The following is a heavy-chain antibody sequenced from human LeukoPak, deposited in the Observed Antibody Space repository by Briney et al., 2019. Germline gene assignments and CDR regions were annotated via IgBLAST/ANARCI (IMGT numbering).Heavy chain of an antibody. CDR2: ISSSSSYI. Sequence: PRGSLRLSCAASGFTFSSYSMNWVRQAPGKGLEWVSSISSSSSYIYYADSVKGRFTISRDNAKNSLYLQMNSLRAEDTAVYYCARDHDYVWGSYRGLDYWGQGTLVTVSS. J-gene: IGHJ4*02. V-gene: IGHV3-21*01. CDR1: GFTFSSYS. D-gene: IGHD3-16*02. CDR3: ARDHDYVWGSYRGLDY.